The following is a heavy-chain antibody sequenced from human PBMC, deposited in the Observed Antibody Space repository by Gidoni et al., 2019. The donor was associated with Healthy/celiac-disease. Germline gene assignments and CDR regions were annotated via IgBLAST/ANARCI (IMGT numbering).Heavy chain of an antibody. D-gene: IGHD2-2*02. J-gene: IGHJ6*02. CDR1: VYSFTSYW. Sequence: EVQLVPSGAEVQKPGESLRISCKGSVYSFTSYWHSWVGQMPGKGLEWMGRIDPSDSYTNYSPSFQCHVTISADKSISTAYLQWSSLKASDTAMYYCARIDCSSTSCYTGYGMDVWGQGTTVTVSS. CDR3: ARIDCSSTSCYTGYGMDV. CDR2: IDPSDSYT. V-gene: IGHV5-10-1*03.